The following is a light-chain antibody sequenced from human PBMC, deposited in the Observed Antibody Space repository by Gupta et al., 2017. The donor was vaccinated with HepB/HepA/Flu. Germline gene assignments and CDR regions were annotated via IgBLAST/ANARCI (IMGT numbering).Light chain of an antibody. CDR2: DVS. Sequence: SALPQPASVSGSPGQSITISCTGTSSDVGGYNFVSWYQQHPGKAPKLMIYDVSNRPSGVSNRFSGSKSGNTASLTISGLQAEDEADYYCSSYTSSSTLLFGGGTKLTVL. CDR3: SSYTSSSTLL. CDR1: SSDVGGYNF. J-gene: IGLJ2*01. V-gene: IGLV2-14*01.